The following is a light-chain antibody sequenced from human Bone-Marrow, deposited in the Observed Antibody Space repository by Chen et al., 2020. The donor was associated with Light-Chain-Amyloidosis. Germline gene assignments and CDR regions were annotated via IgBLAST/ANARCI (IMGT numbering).Light chain of an antibody. Sequence: DVVMTQSPLSLPVTLGQPASISCRSSQSLVHSDGSTYLNWFQQRPGQSPRRLIYKVSNRDSGVPDRFSGSGSGTDFTLKISRVEAEDVGVYYCMQGTHWPPITFGQGTRLEIK. CDR3: MQGTHWPPIT. V-gene: IGKV2-30*02. CDR1: QSLVHSDGSTY. CDR2: KVS. J-gene: IGKJ5*01.